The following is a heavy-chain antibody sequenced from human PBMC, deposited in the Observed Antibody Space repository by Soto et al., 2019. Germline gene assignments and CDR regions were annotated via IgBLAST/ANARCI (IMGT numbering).Heavy chain of an antibody. D-gene: IGHD3-16*01. CDR1: GYIFVNYG. V-gene: IGHV1-18*01. J-gene: IGHJ6*02. Sequence: QVQLEQSGDEVKKPGASVKVSCKASGYIFVNYGIAWVRQAPGQGLEGLGWISPYTGNTYYATKGQGRVTLTTDTSTSTAFMDLGSLTSADTAVYYCAMVDLYVTPTPQDVWGQGTTVTVSS. CDR2: ISPYTGNT. CDR3: AMVDLYVTPTPQDV.